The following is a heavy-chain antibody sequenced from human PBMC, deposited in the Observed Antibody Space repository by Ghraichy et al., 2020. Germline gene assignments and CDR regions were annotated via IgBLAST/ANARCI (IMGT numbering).Heavy chain of an antibody. V-gene: IGHV4-39*01. CDR1: GGSISSSSYY. D-gene: IGHD1-26*01. CDR3: ARHAWELLFFQYTPHYFDY. J-gene: IGHJ4*02. CDR2: IYYSGST. Sequence: SETLSLTCTVSGGSISSSSYYWGWIRQPPGKGLEWIGSIYYSGSTYYNPSLKSRVTISVDTSKNQFSLKLSSVTAADTAVYYCARHAWELLFFQYTPHYFDYWGQGTLVTVSS.